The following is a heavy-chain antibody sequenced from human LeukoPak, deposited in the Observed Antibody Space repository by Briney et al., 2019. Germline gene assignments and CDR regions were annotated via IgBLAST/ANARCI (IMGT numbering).Heavy chain of an antibody. CDR3: ARGSPPRRNYDSRGYYSYYFDY. V-gene: IGHV1-18*01. Sequence: ASVKVSCKASGYTFTSYGISWVRQAPGQGLEWMGWISAYNGNTHYAQKLQGRVTMTTDTSTSTVYMELRSLRSDDTAVYYCARGSPPRRNYDSRGYYSYYFDYWGRGTLVTVSS. D-gene: IGHD3-22*01. CDR1: GYTFTSYG. CDR2: ISAYNGNT. J-gene: IGHJ4*02.